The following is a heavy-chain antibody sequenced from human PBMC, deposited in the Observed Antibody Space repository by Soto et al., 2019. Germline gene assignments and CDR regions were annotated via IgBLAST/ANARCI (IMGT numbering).Heavy chain of an antibody. CDR1: RFTVSSNY. CDR3: ASQRELLLWLDI. CDR2: IYPGGTT. D-gene: IGHD3-10*01. V-gene: IGHV3-66*04. Sequence: GGSLRLSCAASRFTVSSNYMSWVRQAPGKGLEWVSVIYPGGTTYYADSVKGRLTISRDNSKNTLYLQMNGLRAEDTAVYYCASQRELLLWLDIWGQGTLVTVSS. J-gene: IGHJ5*02.